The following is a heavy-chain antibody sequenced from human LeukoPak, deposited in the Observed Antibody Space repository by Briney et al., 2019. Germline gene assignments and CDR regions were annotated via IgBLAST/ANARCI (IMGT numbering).Heavy chain of an antibody. Sequence: SETLCLTCTVSGGSISSYYWSWIRQPPGKGLEWIGYIYTSGSTNYNPSLKSRVTISVDTSKNQFSLKLSSVTAADTAVYYCARQARSYSGYERNWFDPWGQGTLVTVSS. CDR3: ARQARSYSGYERNWFDP. J-gene: IGHJ5*02. CDR1: GGSISSYY. CDR2: IYTSGST. V-gene: IGHV4-4*09. D-gene: IGHD5-12*01.